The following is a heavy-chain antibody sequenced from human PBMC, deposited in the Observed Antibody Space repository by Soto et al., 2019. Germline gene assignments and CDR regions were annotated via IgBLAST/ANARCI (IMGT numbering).Heavy chain of an antibody. V-gene: IGHV4-4*02. Sequence: PSETLSLTCTVSGDSINYKNWWSWLRQPPGKRLEWIGDIYHTGRTSYNPSLMSRVTMSVDTSKNQFSLKLTSVTAADTSFYYCARHNYGSGSTYFDYWGQGTLVTVPQ. D-gene: IGHD3-10*01. CDR2: IYHTGRT. J-gene: IGHJ4*02. CDR1: GDSINYKNW. CDR3: ARHNYGSGSTYFDY.